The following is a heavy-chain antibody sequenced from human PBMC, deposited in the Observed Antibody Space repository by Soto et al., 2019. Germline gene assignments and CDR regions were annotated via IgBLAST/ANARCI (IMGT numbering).Heavy chain of an antibody. D-gene: IGHD7-27*01. J-gene: IGHJ5*02. Sequence: PSETLSLTCTVSGGSVSSSTYYWGWIRQPPGKGLEWIGTIYYSGITYYNPSLQSRVTISVDTSKNQFSLRLSFVTAADAALYFCARQDVRAWGRFDPWGQGTLVTVYS. CDR2: IYYSGIT. V-gene: IGHV4-39*01. CDR3: ARQDVRAWGRFDP. CDR1: GGSVSSSTYY.